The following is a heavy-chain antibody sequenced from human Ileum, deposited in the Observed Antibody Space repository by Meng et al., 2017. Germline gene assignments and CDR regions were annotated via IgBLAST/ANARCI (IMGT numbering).Heavy chain of an antibody. D-gene: IGHD6-13*01. Sequence: QVQVVQSGAGMKKPGSSVGVVCRASGGPFSTYAISWVRQAPGQGLEWMGGIIPIFGIANYAQKFQGRITITADESTSTAYMELSSLRSEDTAVYYCARVNRYSSTWYFDYWGQGTLVTVSS. CDR3: ARVNRYSSTWYFDY. CDR2: IIPIFGIA. V-gene: IGHV1-69*01. J-gene: IGHJ4*02. CDR1: GGPFSTYA.